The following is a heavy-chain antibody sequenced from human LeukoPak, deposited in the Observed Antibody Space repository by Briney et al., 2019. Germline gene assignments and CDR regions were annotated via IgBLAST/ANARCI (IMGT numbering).Heavy chain of an antibody. CDR1: GGSISSSSYY. V-gene: IGHV4-39*01. J-gene: IGHJ4*02. Sequence: SETLSLTCTVSGGSISSSSYYWGWTRQPPGKGLEWIGSIYYSGSTYYNPSLNSRVTISVDTSKNQFSLKLSSVTAADTAVYYCARHVRGTTRNYYFDYWGQGTLVTVSS. CDR3: ARHVRGTTRNYYFDY. D-gene: IGHD1-1*01. CDR2: IYYSGST.